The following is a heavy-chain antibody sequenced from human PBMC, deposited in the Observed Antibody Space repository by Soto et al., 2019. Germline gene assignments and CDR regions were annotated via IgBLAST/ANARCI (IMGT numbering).Heavy chain of an antibody. V-gene: IGHV3-23*01. Sequence: GGSLRLSCVASGFTVNTYDMYWVRQAPGTGLAWVSRLSGSGTSTEYADSVKGRFTISRDNSKNTLYLQMSSLRVDDTAVYYCATSRSGGCGSHSCNAYWGQGTLVTVSS. J-gene: IGHJ4*02. CDR2: LSGSGTST. D-gene: IGHD2-2*01. CDR1: GFTVNTYD. CDR3: ATSRSGGCGSHSCNAY.